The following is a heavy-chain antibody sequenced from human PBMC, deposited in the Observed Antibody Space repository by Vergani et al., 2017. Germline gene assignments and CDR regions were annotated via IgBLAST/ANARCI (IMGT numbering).Heavy chain of an antibody. CDR2: IYPADSDT. J-gene: IGHJ4*02. CDR1: EYSFGNYW. D-gene: IGHD1-1*01. Sequence: EVELVQSGPEMRKPGESLTLSCKGSEYSFGNYWIVWVRQMPGKGLEWMEIIYPADSDTRYSPSFQGQVTISADKSISTAFLQWDSLKASDTALYYCARHTTYTDSWGQGTLVTVSS. CDR3: ARHTTYTDS. V-gene: IGHV5-51*01.